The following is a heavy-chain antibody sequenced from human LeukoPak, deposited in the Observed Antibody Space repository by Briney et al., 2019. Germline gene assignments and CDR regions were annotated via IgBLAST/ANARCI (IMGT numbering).Heavy chain of an antibody. J-gene: IGHJ6*02. V-gene: IGHV1-46*01. CDR1: GYTFTSNY. Sequence: GASVTVSCKASGYTFTSNYIHWVRQAPGQGLEWMGMIYPRDGSTSYAQKFQGRVTMTEDTSTDTAYMELSSLRSEDTAVYYCATLRYDFWSGHPANYYYYYGMDVWGQGTTVTVSS. CDR3: ATLRYDFWSGHPANYYYYYGMDV. D-gene: IGHD3-3*01. CDR2: IYPRDGST.